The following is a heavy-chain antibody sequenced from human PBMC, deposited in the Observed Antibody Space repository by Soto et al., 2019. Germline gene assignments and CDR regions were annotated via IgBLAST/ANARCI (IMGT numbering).Heavy chain of an antibody. V-gene: IGHV4-59*12. CDR3: ARGGRITIFGVVTYNWFDP. CDR2: IYNSGST. J-gene: IGHJ5*02. D-gene: IGHD3-3*01. Sequence: SETLSLTCTVSGGSISTYYWSWIRQVPGKGLEWIGNIYNSGSTNYNPSLESRVTISIDTSKNQFSLKLSSVTAADTAVYYCARGGRITIFGVVTYNWFDPWGQGTLVTVSS. CDR1: GGSISTYY.